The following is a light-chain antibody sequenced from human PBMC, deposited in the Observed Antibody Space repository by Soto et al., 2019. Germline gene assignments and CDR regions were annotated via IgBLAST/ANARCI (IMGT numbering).Light chain of an antibody. CDR3: QQLNSYLWT. Sequence: IQLTQSPSSLSASVRDRVTITCRASLGIISYLAWYQQKPGKAPKLLIYAASTLQRGVPSRFSGSGSGTDFTLTISSLQPEDFATYYCQQLNSYLWTFGQGTKVDIK. CDR2: AAS. J-gene: IGKJ1*01. CDR1: LGIISY. V-gene: IGKV1-9*01.